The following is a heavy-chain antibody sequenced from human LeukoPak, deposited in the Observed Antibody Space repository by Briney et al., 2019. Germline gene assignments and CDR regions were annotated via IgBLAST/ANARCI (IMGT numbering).Heavy chain of an antibody. J-gene: IGHJ4*02. CDR1: GVNVRSDY. D-gene: IGHD3-10*01. CDR3: ANRMSF. V-gene: IGHV3-53*05. CDR2: IYRGGDT. Sequence: TGGSLRLSCAASGVNVRSDYMSWVRQAPGKGLEWVSLIYRGGDTYYADSVKGRFTIYRDDSKNTLYLQMSSLRIEDTAIYYCANRMSFGGPGTLVTVSS.